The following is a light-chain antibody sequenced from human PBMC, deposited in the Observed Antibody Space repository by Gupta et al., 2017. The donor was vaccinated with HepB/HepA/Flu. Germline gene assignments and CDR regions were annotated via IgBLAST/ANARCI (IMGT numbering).Light chain of an antibody. CDR3: SSYTSSNTLL. CDR2: EVS. Sequence: QSALTQPPSVSGSPGQSVTLPCTGTNSDVGTYNRVSWYQQPPGTAPKLMIYEVSNRPSGVPDRFSGSKSGNTASLTISGLQAEDEAEYYCSSYTSSNTLLFGGGTKLTVL. J-gene: IGLJ2*01. CDR1: NSDVGTYNR. V-gene: IGLV2-18*02.